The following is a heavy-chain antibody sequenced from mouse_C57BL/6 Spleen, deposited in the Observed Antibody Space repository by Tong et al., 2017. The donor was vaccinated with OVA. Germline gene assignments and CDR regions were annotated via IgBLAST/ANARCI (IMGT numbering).Heavy chain of an antibody. CDR3: ARHGDYDVYFDY. CDR2: ISSGGSYT. D-gene: IGHD2-4*01. J-gene: IGHJ2*01. Sequence: EVQLQESGGDLVKPGGSLKLSCAASGFTFSSYGMSWVRQTPDKRLEWVATISSGGSYTYYPDSVKGRFTISRDNAKNTLYLQMSSLKSEDTAMYYCARHGDYDVYFDYWGQGTTLTVSS. CDR1: GFTFSSYG. V-gene: IGHV5-6*01.